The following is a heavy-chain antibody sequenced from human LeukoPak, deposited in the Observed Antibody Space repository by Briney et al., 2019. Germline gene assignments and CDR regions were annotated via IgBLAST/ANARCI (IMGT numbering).Heavy chain of an antibody. CDR2: ISWNSGSI. CDR1: GFTFDDYA. Sequence: GRSLRLSCAASGFTFDDYAMHWVRQAPGKGLEWVSGISWNSGSIGYAGSVKGRFTISRDNAKNSLYLQMNSLRAEDTALYYCAKSPYDSSGYYGEHFDYWGQGTLVTVST. CDR3: AKSPYDSSGYYGEHFDY. V-gene: IGHV3-9*01. J-gene: IGHJ4*02. D-gene: IGHD3-22*01.